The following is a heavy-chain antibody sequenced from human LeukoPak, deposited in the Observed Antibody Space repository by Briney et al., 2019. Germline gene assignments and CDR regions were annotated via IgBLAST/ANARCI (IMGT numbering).Heavy chain of an antibody. CDR2: IYYSGST. D-gene: IGHD3-10*01. V-gene: IGHV4-30-4*08. CDR1: GGSISTGDSY. J-gene: IGHJ4*02. CDR3: ARGRTPREYGSGSFGFDY. Sequence: PSQTLSLTCTVSGGSISTGDSYWTWLRQPPGKGLEWIGYIYYSGSTYYNPSLKSRVTISVDTSKNQFSLKLNSVTAADTAVYYCARGRTPREYGSGSFGFDYWGQGTLVTVSS.